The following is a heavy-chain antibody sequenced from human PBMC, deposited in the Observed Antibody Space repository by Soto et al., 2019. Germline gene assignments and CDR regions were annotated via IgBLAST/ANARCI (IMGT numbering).Heavy chain of an antibody. CDR1: GFAFSTYE. D-gene: IGHD3-22*01. J-gene: IGHJ4*02. V-gene: IGHV3-48*03. Sequence: LRLSCAASGFAFSTYEMMWVRQAPGKGLEWVSYLSHRGSPIYYADSVKGRFTISRDNDRNSLYLQMDYLRAEDTAVYYCATSLSGYYYSYWGQGTLVTVSS. CDR2: LSHRGSPI. CDR3: ATSLSGYYYSY.